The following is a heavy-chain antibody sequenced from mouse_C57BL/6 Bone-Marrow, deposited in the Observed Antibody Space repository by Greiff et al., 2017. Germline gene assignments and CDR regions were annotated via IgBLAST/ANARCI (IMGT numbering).Heavy chain of an antibody. CDR2: FYPGDEDT. D-gene: IGHD2-2*01. V-gene: IGHV1-82*01. CDR1: GYAFSSSW. Sequence: QVQLQQSGPELVKPGASVKISCKASGYAFSSSWMNWVKQRPGKGLEWIGRFYPGDEDTNYNGKFKGKATLTADKSSSTAYMQLSSLTSDDSAVYHSARYGYRFDYWGQGTSLTVSA. CDR3: ARYGYRFDY. J-gene: IGHJ2*03.